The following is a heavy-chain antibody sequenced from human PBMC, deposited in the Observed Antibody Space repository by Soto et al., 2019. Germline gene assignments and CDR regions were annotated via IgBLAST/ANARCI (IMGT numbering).Heavy chain of an antibody. CDR2: IYYRSKWYN. V-gene: IGHV6-1*01. J-gene: IGHJ5*02. Sequence: SQTRSLTWAISGDSVSSNSAAWNWIRQSPSRGLEWLGRIYYRSKWYNDYAVSVKSRITINPDTSKNQFSLQLNSVTPEDTAVYYCARARRYFEWLDWFDPWGQGTLVTVSS. CDR1: GDSVSSNSAA. D-gene: IGHD3-9*01. CDR3: ARARRYFEWLDWFDP.